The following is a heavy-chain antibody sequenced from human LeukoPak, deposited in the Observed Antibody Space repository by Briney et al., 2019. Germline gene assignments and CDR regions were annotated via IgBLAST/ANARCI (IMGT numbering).Heavy chain of an antibody. V-gene: IGHV1-69*01. J-gene: IGHJ6*02. Sequence: EASVTVSCKASGGTFSSYAISWVRQAPGQGLEWMGGIIPIFGTANYAQKFQGRVTITADESTSTAYMELSSLRSEDTAVYYCAGWASQRITIFGVVIAPYYYYGMDVWGQGTTVTVSS. CDR1: GGTFSSYA. CDR2: IIPIFGTA. CDR3: AGWASQRITIFGVVIAPYYYYGMDV. D-gene: IGHD3-3*01.